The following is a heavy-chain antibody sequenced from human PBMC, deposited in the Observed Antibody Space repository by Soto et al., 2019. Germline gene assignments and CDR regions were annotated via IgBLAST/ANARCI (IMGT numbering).Heavy chain of an antibody. CDR1: VVTFSRQD. J-gene: IGHJ4*02. V-gene: IGHV1-69*13. CDR2: IIPIFGTP. D-gene: IGHD5-12*01. Sequence: GXSVKVSCKASVVTFSRQDMRWVRQAPGQGLEWMGGIIPIFGTPQYAEKFQDRVTITADESTSTAYMELSSLTSEDTAVYYCATNEGRDGYSFDSWGQGTLVTVSS. CDR3: ATNEGRDGYSFDS.